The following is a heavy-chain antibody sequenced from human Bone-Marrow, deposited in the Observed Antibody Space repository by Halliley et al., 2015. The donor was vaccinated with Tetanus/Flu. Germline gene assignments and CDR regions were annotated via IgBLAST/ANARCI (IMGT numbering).Heavy chain of an antibody. Sequence: WIGYVYYTGTTAYNPSLRSRVSISADTSKNQFSLKVKSLTAADTAVYYCARAGRVVGATSGFDYWGHGTRVTVSS. V-gene: IGHV4-59*01. J-gene: IGHJ4*01. D-gene: IGHD1-26*01. CDR3: ARAGRVVGATSGFDY. CDR2: VYYTGTT.